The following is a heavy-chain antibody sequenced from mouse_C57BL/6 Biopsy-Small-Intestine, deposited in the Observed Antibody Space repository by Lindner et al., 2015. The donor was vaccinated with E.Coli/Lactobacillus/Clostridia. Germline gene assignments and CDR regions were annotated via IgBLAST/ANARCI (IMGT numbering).Heavy chain of an antibody. Sequence: VQLQESGAELVKPGASVKISCKASGYAFSSYWMNWVKQRPGKGLEWIGQIYPGEGDTNYNGKFKGKATLTADKSSSTAYMQLSSLTSEDSAVYFCARGGNWDWYFDVWGTGTTVTVSS. D-gene: IGHD4-1*01. CDR2: IYPGEGDT. J-gene: IGHJ1*03. CDR1: GYAFSSYW. V-gene: IGHV1-80*01. CDR3: ARGGNWDWYFDV.